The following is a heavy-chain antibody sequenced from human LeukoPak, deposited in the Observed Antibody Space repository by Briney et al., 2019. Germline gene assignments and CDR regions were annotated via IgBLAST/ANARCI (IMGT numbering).Heavy chain of an antibody. Sequence: GGSLRLSCAASGFNFNNYEMNWVRQAPGKGLEWVSYISSSGATIYYADSVKGRFTISRDNAKNSLSLQMNSLKADDTAVYYCATRSGEGFDYWGQGTLVTVSS. J-gene: IGHJ4*02. CDR3: ATRSGEGFDY. CDR1: GFNFNNYE. CDR2: ISSSGATI. D-gene: IGHD7-27*01. V-gene: IGHV3-48*03.